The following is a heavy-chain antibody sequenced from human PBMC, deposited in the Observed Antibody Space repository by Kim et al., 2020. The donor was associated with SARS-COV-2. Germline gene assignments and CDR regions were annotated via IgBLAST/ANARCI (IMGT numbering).Heavy chain of an antibody. V-gene: IGHV1-18*01. Sequence: YAQKLQGRVTMTTDASTRRGYMELRRLRSDDTAVYYCARDSSSWYNWLDPWGQGTLVTVSS. D-gene: IGHD6-13*01. CDR3: ARDSSSWYNWLDP. J-gene: IGHJ5*02.